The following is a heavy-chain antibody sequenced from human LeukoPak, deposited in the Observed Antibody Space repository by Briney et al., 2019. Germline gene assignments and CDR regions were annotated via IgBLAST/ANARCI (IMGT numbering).Heavy chain of an antibody. CDR2: ISGKAYGGAT. CDR1: GFTLGDSS. V-gene: IGHV3-49*03. D-gene: IGHD3-16*01. CDR3: SRDSYGHDPRNSFDY. J-gene: IGHJ4*01. Sequence: GGSLRLSCIASGFTLGDSSVSWFRQAPGKGLEWVGFISGKAYGGATEYAASVKGRFTVSRDDSKNIAYLQMNSLKTEDTAVYYCSRDSYGHDPRNSFDYWGQEPWSPSPQ.